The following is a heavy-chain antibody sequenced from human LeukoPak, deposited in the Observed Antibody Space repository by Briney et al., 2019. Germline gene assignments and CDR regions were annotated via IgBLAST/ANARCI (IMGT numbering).Heavy chain of an antibody. CDR2: IGISAGMT. V-gene: IGHV3-23*01. CDR3: AKDRWDITIGDAFGF. Sequence: GGSLRLSCVASGSTFDNYAMSWVRQAPGKGLEWVSTIGISAGMTYYADAVKGRFTISRDNSKKTVILQMNRLRVEDTAVYHCAKDRWDITIGDAFGFWGQGTMVAVSS. D-gene: IGHD3-3*01. J-gene: IGHJ3*01. CDR1: GSTFDNYA.